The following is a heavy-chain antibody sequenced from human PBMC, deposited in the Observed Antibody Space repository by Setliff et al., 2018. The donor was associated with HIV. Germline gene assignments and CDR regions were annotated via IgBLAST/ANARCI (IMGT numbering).Heavy chain of an antibody. Sequence: SETLSLTCAVYNASFSDYYRGWIRQAPGRGLEWIWEVNHSGSTNYISSLKNRVSMSINLSKNQFSLKLTSVTAADTAVYYCVLRVFGPIEYWGQGNQVTVSS. CDR1: NASFSDYY. V-gene: IGHV4-34*01. J-gene: IGHJ4*02. CDR2: VNHSGST. D-gene: IGHD5-12*01. CDR3: VLRVFGPIEY.